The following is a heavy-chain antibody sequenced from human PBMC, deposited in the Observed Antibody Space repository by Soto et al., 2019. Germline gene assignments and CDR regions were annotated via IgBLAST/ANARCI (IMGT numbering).Heavy chain of an antibody. J-gene: IGHJ6*02. V-gene: IGHV1-2*02. D-gene: IGHD6-6*01. CDR1: GYTFTGYY. CDR3: ARSRRQVVYNGMDV. Sequence: ASVKVSCNASGYTFTGYYMHWVRQAPGQVLEWVGWINPNSGGTNYAQKFQGRVTMTRDTSISTAYMELSRLRSDDTAVYYCARSRRQVVYNGMDVWGQGTTVTVSS. CDR2: INPNSGGT.